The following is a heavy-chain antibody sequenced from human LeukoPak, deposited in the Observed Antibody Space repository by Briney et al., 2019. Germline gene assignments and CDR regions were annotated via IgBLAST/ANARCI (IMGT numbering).Heavy chain of an antibody. CDR2: ISAYNGNT. D-gene: IGHD3-16*02. Sequence: GAPVKVSCKASGYTFTSYGISWVRQAPGQGLEWMGWISAYNGNTNYAQKLQGRVTMTTDTSTSTAYMELRSLRSDDTAVYYCARVGYTFGGVIVIGAFDIWGQGTMVTVSS. V-gene: IGHV1-18*01. CDR3: ARVGYTFGGVIVIGAFDI. J-gene: IGHJ3*02. CDR1: GYTFTSYG.